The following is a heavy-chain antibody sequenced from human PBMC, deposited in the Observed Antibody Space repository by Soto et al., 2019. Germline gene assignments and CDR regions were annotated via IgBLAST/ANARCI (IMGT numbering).Heavy chain of an antibody. CDR3: ARLAYES. CDR2: ISYDESNK. V-gene: IGHV3-30-3*01. D-gene: IGHD3-22*01. J-gene: IGHJ5*02. CDR1: GFTFSSYA. Sequence: QVQLVESGGGVVQPGRSLRLSCAASGFTFSSYAMHWVRQAPGKGLEWVAVISYDESNKYYADSVKCRFTISRDNAKNTLYLQMNRLIAEDTAVYYCARLAYESWGQGTLVTVSS.